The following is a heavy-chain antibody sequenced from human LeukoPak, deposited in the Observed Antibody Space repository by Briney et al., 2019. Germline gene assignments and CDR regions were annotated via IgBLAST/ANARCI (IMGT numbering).Heavy chain of an antibody. V-gene: IGHV1-69*04. J-gene: IGHJ4*02. CDR3: ARGRDSSGYGDY. D-gene: IGHD3-22*01. Sequence: ASVKVSCKASGGTFGSYAISWVRQAPGQGLEWMGRIIPILGIANYAQKFQGRVTITADKSTSTAYMELSSLRSEDTAVYYCARGRDSSGYGDYWGQGTLVTVSS. CDR2: IIPILGIA. CDR1: GGTFGSYA.